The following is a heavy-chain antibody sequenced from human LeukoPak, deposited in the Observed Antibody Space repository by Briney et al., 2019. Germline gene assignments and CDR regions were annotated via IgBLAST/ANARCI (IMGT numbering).Heavy chain of an antibody. CDR3: AREGSSGRDFDY. D-gene: IGHD6-19*01. CDR2: ISSSSTYI. Sequence: PGGSLRLSCAASGFTFSYYTMNWVRQAPGKGLEWVSSISSSSTYIYYADSLKGRFTISRDNAKNSLYLQMNSLRAEDTAAYYCAREGSSGRDFDYWGQGTLVTVSS. J-gene: IGHJ4*02. CDR1: GFTFSYYT. V-gene: IGHV3-21*01.